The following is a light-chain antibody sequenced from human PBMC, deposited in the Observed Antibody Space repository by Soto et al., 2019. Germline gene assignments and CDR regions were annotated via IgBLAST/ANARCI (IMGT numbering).Light chain of an antibody. CDR2: SAN. CDR1: QDISKD. CDR3: LQDHDYPRT. Sequence: AIQMTQSPTSLSASVGDRVIITCRASQDISKDLGWYQQKPGKAPKFLIYSANSTQSGVPSTFSGSGFGTDFTLTISSLQPEDFATYYCLQDHDYPRTFGQGTKVEF. V-gene: IGKV1-6*01. J-gene: IGKJ1*01.